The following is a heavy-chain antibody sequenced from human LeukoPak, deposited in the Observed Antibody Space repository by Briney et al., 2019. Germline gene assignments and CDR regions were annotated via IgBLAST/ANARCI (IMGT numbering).Heavy chain of an antibody. D-gene: IGHD5/OR15-5a*01. Sequence: ASVKVSCKVSGYTLTELSMHWVRQAPGKGLEWMGGFDPEDGETIYAQKFQGRVTITADKSTSTAYMELSSLRSEDTAVYYCARARPYSVEQIGGLDIWGQGTMVTVSS. V-gene: IGHV1-24*01. J-gene: IGHJ3*02. CDR1: GYTLTELS. CDR2: FDPEDGET. CDR3: ARARPYSVEQIGGLDI.